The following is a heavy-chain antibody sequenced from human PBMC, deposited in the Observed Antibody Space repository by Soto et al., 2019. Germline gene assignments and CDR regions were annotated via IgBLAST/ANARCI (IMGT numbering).Heavy chain of an antibody. J-gene: IGHJ6*02. V-gene: IGHV3-30*18. CDR1: GFTFSSYG. CDR3: AKGRGLWFEELPTLGMDV. D-gene: IGHD3-10*01. CDR2: ISYDGSNK. Sequence: GGSLRLSCAASGFTFSSYGMHWVRQAPGKGLEWVAVISYDGSNKYYADSVKGRFTISRDNSKNTLYLQMNSLRAEDTAVYYCAKGRGLWFEELPTLGMDVWGQGTTVTVSS.